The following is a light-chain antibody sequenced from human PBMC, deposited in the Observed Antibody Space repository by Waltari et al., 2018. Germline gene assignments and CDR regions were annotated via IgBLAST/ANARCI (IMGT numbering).Light chain of an antibody. CDR1: QTILHNPNINSY. J-gene: IGKJ1*01. CDR3: QQYDSPPWT. Sequence: DIVMTQSPDSLAVSLGERPTINCKSSQTILHNPNINSYLAWYQQKPGQPPKLLIYWASTRESGVPDRFSGSGSGTDFTLTISSLQAEDVAVYYCQQYDSPPWTFGQGTKVEI. V-gene: IGKV4-1*01. CDR2: WAS.